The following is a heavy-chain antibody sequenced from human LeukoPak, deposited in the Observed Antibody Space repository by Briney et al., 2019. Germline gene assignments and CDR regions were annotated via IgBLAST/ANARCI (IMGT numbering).Heavy chain of an antibody. J-gene: IGHJ4*02. D-gene: IGHD3-10*01. V-gene: IGHV3-21*01. CDR2: ISSSSSYI. CDR1: GFTFSSYS. Sequence: GGSLRLSCAASGFTFSSYSMNWVRQAPGKGLEWVSSISSSSSYIYYADSVKGRFTISRDNAKNSLYLQMNSLRANDTAVYYCAKHNYGSGSYFDYWGQGTLVTVSS. CDR3: AKHNYGSGSYFDY.